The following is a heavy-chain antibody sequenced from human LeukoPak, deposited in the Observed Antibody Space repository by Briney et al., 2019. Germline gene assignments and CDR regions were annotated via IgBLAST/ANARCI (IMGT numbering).Heavy chain of an antibody. D-gene: IGHD3-16*01. CDR1: GFTFSSYG. CDR2: IRYDGSNK. Sequence: GGSLRLSCAASGFTFSSYGMHWVRQAPGKGLEWVAFIRYDGSNKYYADSVKGRSTISRDNSKNTLYLQMNSLRAEDTAVYYCAKQGGSYDYVWGSYCDYWGQGTLVTVSS. V-gene: IGHV3-30*02. J-gene: IGHJ4*02. CDR3: AKQGGSYDYVWGSYCDY.